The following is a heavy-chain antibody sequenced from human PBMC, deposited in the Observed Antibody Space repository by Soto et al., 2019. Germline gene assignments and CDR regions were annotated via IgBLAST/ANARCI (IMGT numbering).Heavy chain of an antibody. D-gene: IGHD3-9*01. V-gene: IGHV2-5*02. CDR3: AHRVVWRPSDWSLGWFDP. Sequence: SGPTLVNPTQTLTLTCTFSGFSLSTSEVGVGWVRQPPGKALEWLALIYWDDDKRYNPSLRSRLAIFQDTPKNLVVLIMTNMDPEDTATYYCAHRVVWRPSDWSLGWFDPWGQGTLVTVSS. CDR2: IYWDDDK. J-gene: IGHJ5*02. CDR1: GFSLSTSEVG.